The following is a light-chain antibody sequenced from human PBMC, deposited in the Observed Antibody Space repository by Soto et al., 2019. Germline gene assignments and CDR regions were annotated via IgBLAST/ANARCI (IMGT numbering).Light chain of an antibody. J-gene: IGLJ2*01. Sequence: QSALTQPASVSGSPGQSITISCAGTIGDVGGYDYVSWYQHHPGKAPKLMIYEVTNRPSGVSSRFSGSKSGNTASLTISGLQTEDEADYYCSSYTTTSARIFGGGTKLTVL. CDR2: EVT. CDR3: SSYTTTSARI. CDR1: IGDVGGYDY. V-gene: IGLV2-14*01.